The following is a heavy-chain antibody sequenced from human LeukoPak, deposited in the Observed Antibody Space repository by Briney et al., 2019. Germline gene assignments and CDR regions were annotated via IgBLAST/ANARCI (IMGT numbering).Heavy chain of an antibody. Sequence: PSETLSLTCSVSGGSISSYYWSWIRQPPGKGLEWIGYIYYSGSTNYNPSLKSRVTISVDTSKNQFSLKLSSVTAADTAVYYCARENWNYYFDYWGQGTLVTVSS. V-gene: IGHV4-59*01. D-gene: IGHD1-7*01. CDR2: IYYSGST. J-gene: IGHJ4*02. CDR1: GGSISSYY. CDR3: ARENWNYYFDY.